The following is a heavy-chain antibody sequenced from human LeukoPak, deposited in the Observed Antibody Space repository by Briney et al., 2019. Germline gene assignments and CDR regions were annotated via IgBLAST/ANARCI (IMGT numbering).Heavy chain of an antibody. CDR2: IKGDGSEK. V-gene: IGHV3-7*05. J-gene: IGHJ3*02. CDR3: ARGGVSRAAFDI. Sequence: PGGSLRLSCAASGFSFGTSWMSWVRQAPGKGPEWVANIKGDGSEKSYVDAVRGRFTISRDNAKNSLYLQMDSLRVEDTAVYYCARGGVSRAAFDIWGQGTMVTVSS. CDR1: GFSFGTSW.